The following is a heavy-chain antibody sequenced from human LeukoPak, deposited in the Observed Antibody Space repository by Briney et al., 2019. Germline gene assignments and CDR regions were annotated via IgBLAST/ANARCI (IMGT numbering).Heavy chain of an antibody. CDR2: ISGSGGTT. Sequence: GGSLRLSCAASGFTFDNYAMTWVRQAPGQGLEWVSAISGSGGTTLYADSVKSRLTISRDNSKSTLYLQMNSLIAEDTAVYYCAKDQGIQLWLKYFQHWGQGTLVTVSS. V-gene: IGHV3-23*01. J-gene: IGHJ1*01. CDR1: GFTFDNYA. CDR3: AKDQGIQLWLKYFQH. D-gene: IGHD5-18*01.